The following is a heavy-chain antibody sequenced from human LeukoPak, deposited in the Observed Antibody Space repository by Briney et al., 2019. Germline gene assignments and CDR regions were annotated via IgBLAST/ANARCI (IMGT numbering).Heavy chain of an antibody. CDR1: AFTFSSYA. CDR3: ARDRLPPLGAFDI. CDR2: IYSGGNT. Sequence: PGGSLRLSCAASAFTFSSYALSWVRQAPGKGLEWVSVIYSGGNTYYADYVKGRFTISRDNSKNTLYLQMNSLRAEDTAVYHCARDRLPPLGAFDIWGQGTMVTVSS. D-gene: IGHD3-16*01. V-gene: IGHV3-66*01. J-gene: IGHJ3*02.